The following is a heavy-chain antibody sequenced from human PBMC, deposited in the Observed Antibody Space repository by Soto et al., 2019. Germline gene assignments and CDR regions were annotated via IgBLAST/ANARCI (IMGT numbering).Heavy chain of an antibody. CDR1: GYTFISYA. Sequence: QVQLVQSGAEVKKPGASVKVSCKASGYTFISYAMHWGRQAPGQRREWMGWINAGNGNTKYSQKFQGRVTITRDTSASTAYMELSSLRSEDTAVYYCARSIVVATAADYWGQGTLVTVSS. CDR3: ARSIVVATAADY. V-gene: IGHV1-3*01. J-gene: IGHJ4*02. D-gene: IGHD2-21*02. CDR2: INAGNGNT.